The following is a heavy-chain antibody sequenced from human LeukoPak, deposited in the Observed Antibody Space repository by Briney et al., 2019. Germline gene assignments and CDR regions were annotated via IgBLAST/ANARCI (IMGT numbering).Heavy chain of an antibody. Sequence: PGGSLRLSCAASGFTFSSYPMHWVRQAPGKGLEWVAVISYDGSNKYYADSVKGRFTISRDNAKNSLFLQLNSLTDEDTAVYYCARAMRIAVAGTDYWGQGILVTVSS. CDR1: GFTFSSYP. CDR2: ISYDGSNK. J-gene: IGHJ4*02. V-gene: IGHV3-30-3*01. CDR3: ARAMRIAVAGTDY. D-gene: IGHD6-19*01.